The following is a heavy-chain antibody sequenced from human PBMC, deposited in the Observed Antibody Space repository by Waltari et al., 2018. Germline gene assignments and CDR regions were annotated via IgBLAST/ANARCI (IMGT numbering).Heavy chain of an antibody. D-gene: IGHD3-22*01. CDR1: GGSISSGSYY. Sequence: QVQLQESGPGLVKPSQTLSLTCTVSGGSISSGSYYWSWLRQPAGKGLEWIGRIYTSGSTNYNPSLKSRVTISVDTSKNQFSLKLSSVTAADTAVDYCARETNYYDSSGYRFWGQGTLVTVSS. CDR3: ARETNYYDSSGYRF. V-gene: IGHV4-61*02. CDR2: IYTSGST. J-gene: IGHJ4*02.